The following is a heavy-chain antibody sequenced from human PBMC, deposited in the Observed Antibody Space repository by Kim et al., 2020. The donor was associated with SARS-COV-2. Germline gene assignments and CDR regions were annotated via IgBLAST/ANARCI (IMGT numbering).Heavy chain of an antibody. D-gene: IGHD1-20*01. J-gene: IGHJ3*01. V-gene: IGHV4-38-2*01. CDR3: SRTFLGIAYNFDV. Sequence: SETLSLTCSVSGSSIGIGDYSSWFRQPPGRKLQGGCSITYCGGTTYNSSPLNRLVITVVTSNKQFSFMLTPVTAAATAVLYCSRTFLGIAYNFDVLG. CDR2: ITYCGGT. CDR1: GSSIGIGDY.